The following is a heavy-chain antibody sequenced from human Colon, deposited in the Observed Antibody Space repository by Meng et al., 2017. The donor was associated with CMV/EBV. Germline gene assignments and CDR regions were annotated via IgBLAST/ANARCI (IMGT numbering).Heavy chain of an antibody. CDR3: ARDFYGDYVRSSFDY. CDR1: GCAFSFFA. CDR2: ISNDGSDK. D-gene: IGHD4-17*01. V-gene: IGHV3-30-3*01. J-gene: IGHJ4*02. Sequence: SGCAFSFFAKQRVRPAPSKELEWVAIISNDGSDKYYADSVKGRFTISRDNSNNMLFLQMNSLRAEDTAVYYCARDFYGDYVRSSFDYWGQGILVTVSS.